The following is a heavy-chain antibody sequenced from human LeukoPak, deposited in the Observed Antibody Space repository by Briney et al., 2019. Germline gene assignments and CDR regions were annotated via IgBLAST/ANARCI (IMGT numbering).Heavy chain of an antibody. D-gene: IGHD6-13*01. CDR2: IVPILGTA. CDR3: ARVPQGSSWPYYFDY. V-gene: IGHV1-69*04. Sequence: ASVKVSCKASGGTFSTYAINWVRQAPGQGLEWVGRIVPILGTANYAQNFQGRVTITADRSTTTAHMELSSLRSEDTAVYYCARVPQGSSWPYYFDYWGQGTLVTVSS. J-gene: IGHJ4*02. CDR1: GGTFSTYA.